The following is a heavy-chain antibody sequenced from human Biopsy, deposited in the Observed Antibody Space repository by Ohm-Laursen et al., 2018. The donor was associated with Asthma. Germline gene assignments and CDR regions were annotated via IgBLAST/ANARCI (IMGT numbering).Heavy chain of an antibody. V-gene: IGHV2-5*02. J-gene: IGHJ5*02. Sequence: PTQTLPLTSSFSGFSLRTPGVGAGWIRQSPGKALEWLALIYWDDYHLFRPSLKRRLTITKDPSKNQVVLTMTKMDPVDSGTYYCALSQDSGFGDHSPSWFDPWGQGTLVTVSS. D-gene: IGHD1-14*01. CDR3: ALSQDSGFGDHSPSWFDP. CDR1: GFSLRTPGVG. CDR2: IYWDDYH.